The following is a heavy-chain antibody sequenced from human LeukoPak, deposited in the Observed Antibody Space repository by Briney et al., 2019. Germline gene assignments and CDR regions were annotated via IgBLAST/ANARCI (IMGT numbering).Heavy chain of an antibody. D-gene: IGHD6-13*01. Sequence: GGSLRLSRAASGFTFSSYAMHWVRQAPGKGLEGVAVISYDGSNKYYADSVKGRFTISRDNSKNTLYLQMNSLRAEDTAVYYCARDSFLVAAAGTGNLDYWGQGTLVSVSS. CDR2: ISYDGSNK. CDR1: GFTFSSYA. CDR3: ARDSFLVAAAGTGNLDY. J-gene: IGHJ4*02. V-gene: IGHV3-30-3*01.